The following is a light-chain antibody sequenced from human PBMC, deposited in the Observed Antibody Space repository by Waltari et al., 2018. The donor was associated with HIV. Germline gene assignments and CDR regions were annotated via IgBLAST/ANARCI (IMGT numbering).Light chain of an antibody. V-gene: IGKV2-28*01. CDR3: MQALETPLT. CDR2: LGS. J-gene: IGKJ3*01. CDR1: QSLLHSNGYNY. Sequence: DIVLTQSPLFLPVTPGDPASISCRPSQSLLHSNGYNYLDWYLQKPGQSPQLLIYLGSDRASGVPDRFSGSGSGTDFTLKISRVEAEDVGIYYCMQALETPLTFGPGTKVDIK.